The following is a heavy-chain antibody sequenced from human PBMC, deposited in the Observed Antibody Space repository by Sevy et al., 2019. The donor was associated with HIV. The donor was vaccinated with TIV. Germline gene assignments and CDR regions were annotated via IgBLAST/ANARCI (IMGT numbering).Heavy chain of an antibody. J-gene: IGHJ6*02. CDR3: TNAYSGSYSHSYLYALDV. Sequence: GGSLRLSCIGSGFSFSYYGIHWVRQSPGKGLDWVALISHDGINEYYADSLKGRLTTSRDNSKNTVYLEMNSLRNEDTAIYFCTNAYSGSYSHSYLYALDVWGQGTTVTVSS. CDR1: GFSFSYYG. D-gene: IGHD1-26*01. V-gene: IGHV3-30*18. CDR2: ISHDGINE.